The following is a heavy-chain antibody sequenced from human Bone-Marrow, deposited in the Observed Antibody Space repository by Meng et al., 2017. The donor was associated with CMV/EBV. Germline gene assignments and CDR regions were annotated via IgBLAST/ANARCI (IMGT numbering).Heavy chain of an antibody. D-gene: IGHD3-22*01. V-gene: IGHV5-51*01. CDR2: IFPGDSDT. CDR3: ARQRNYYRTTGYYTY. Sequence: GESLKISCKGSAYDFTNYWIAWVRQMPGKGLEWMGMIFPGDSDTKYSPSFQSQVTMSVDKSTSTAYLQWSRLKASDTAMYYCARQRNYYRTTGYYTYWGQGTLVTVSS. CDR1: AYDFTNYW. J-gene: IGHJ4*02.